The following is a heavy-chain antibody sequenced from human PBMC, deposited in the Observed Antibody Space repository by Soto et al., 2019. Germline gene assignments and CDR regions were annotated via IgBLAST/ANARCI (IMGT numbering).Heavy chain of an antibody. J-gene: IGHJ4*02. CDR1: GYTFTSYG. CDR2: ISAYNGNT. D-gene: IGHD6-13*01. Sequence: QVQLVQSGAEVKKPGASVKVSCKASGYTFTSYGISWVRQAPGQGLEWMGWISAYNGNTNYAQKLQGRVTMTTDTSTSTAYMELRSLRSDDTAVYYCARDRKTSGYSSSWWADPSFDYWGQGTLVTVSS. CDR3: ARDRKTSGYSSSWWADPSFDY. V-gene: IGHV1-18*01.